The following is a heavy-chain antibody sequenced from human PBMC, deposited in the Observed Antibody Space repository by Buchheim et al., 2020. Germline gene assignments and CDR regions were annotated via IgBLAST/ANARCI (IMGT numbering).Heavy chain of an antibody. J-gene: IGHJ4*02. Sequence: QVQLLESGGGVVQPRRSLRLSCEASQFTFDSYGMHWVRQAPGKGLEWVAVIWYDGSEKYYADSVKGRFNISRDNSNNTLYLQMNSLRVEDTAVYYCARDWRPITIFGVVISHWGQGTL. CDR1: QFTFDSYG. V-gene: IGHV3-33*01. CDR3: ARDWRPITIFGVVISH. D-gene: IGHD3-3*01. CDR2: IWYDGSEK.